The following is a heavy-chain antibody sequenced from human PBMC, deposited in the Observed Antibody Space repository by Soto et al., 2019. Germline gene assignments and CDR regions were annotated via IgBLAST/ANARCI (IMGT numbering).Heavy chain of an antibody. CDR3: ASVSSWYAFDY. CDR2: IIPILGIA. V-gene: IGHV1-69*02. D-gene: IGHD6-13*01. CDR1: GGTFSSYT. J-gene: IGHJ4*02. Sequence: QVQLVQSGAEVKKPGSSVKVSCKASGGTFSSYTISWVRQAPGQGLEWMGRIIPILGIANYAQKIQGRVTIHANKSTSTAYVAASSLRSEDTAVYYCASVSSWYAFDYWGQGTLVTVSS.